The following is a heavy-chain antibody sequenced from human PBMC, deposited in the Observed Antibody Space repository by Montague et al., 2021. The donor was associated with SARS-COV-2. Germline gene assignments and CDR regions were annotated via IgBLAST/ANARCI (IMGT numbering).Heavy chain of an antibody. CDR2: IYSGGSST. Sequence: SLRLSCAASGFTVSSYAMSWVRQAPGKGLEWVSVIYSGGSSTYCADSVKGRFTISRDNSKNTLYLQMNSLRAEDTAVYYCAKSRGIRYDSSGYYYPLDYWGQGTLVTVSS. CDR1: GFTVSSYA. V-gene: IGHV3-23*03. J-gene: IGHJ4*02. D-gene: IGHD3-22*01. CDR3: AKSRGIRYDSSGYYYPLDY.